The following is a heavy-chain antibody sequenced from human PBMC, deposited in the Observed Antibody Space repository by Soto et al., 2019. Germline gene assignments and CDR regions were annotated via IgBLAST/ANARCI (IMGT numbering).Heavy chain of an antibody. D-gene: IGHD3-16*01. CDR3: ARGWFWGGDCFGWYFDL. Sequence: QVQLVESGGGVVQPGRSLRLSCAASGFTFSSYGMHWVRQAPGKGLEWVAVIWYDGSNKYYADSVKGRFTISRDNSKNTCYLQMNSLGAEERGLYFWARGWFWGGDCFGWYFDLWGRGPLVTVPS. CDR1: GFTFSSYG. V-gene: IGHV3-33*01. J-gene: IGHJ2*01. CDR2: IWYDGSNK.